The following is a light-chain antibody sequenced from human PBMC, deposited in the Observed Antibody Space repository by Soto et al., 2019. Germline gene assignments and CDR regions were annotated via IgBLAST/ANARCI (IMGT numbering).Light chain of an antibody. CDR3: NSFAGIKSVV. Sequence: QSALTQPPSASGSPGQSVTISCTGTSNDVGGYNHVSWYQQHPGKAPKLIIFEVAKRPSGVPDRFSGSKSGNTASLTVSGLQADDEGDYYCNSFAGIKSVVFGGGTKLTVL. J-gene: IGLJ2*01. CDR2: EVA. V-gene: IGLV2-8*01. CDR1: SNDVGGYNH.